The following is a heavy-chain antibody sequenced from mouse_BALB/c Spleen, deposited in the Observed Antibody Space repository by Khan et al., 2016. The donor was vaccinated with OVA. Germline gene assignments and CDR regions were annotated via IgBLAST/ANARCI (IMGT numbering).Heavy chain of an antibody. CDR3: ARSPYGNFGY. J-gene: IGHJ3*02. D-gene: IGHD2-1*01. Sequence: EVELVESGGGLVKPGGSLKLSCEVSGFTFSTYAMSWVRQNSEKRLEWVASISSDGDYTFYLDSVKGRFIISRDNAKNTLYLEMSSLRSDDTAMFYCARSPYGNFGYWGQGTLVTVSA. CDR1: GFTFSTYA. V-gene: IGHV5-9-3*01. CDR2: ISSDGDYT.